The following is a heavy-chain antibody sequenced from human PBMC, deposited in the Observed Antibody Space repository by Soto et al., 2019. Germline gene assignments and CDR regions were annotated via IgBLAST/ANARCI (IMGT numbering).Heavy chain of an antibody. D-gene: IGHD2-15*01. V-gene: IGHV1-69*13. CDR3: ARHPGRPYYYYGMDV. Sequence: VASVKVSCKASGGTFSTYAISWVRQAPGQGLEWMGGIIPIFGTADYAQKFQGRVTITADESTSTAYMELSSLRSQDTAVYYCARHPGRPYYYYGMDVWGQGTTVTVSS. CDR1: GGTFSTYA. J-gene: IGHJ6*02. CDR2: IIPIFGTA.